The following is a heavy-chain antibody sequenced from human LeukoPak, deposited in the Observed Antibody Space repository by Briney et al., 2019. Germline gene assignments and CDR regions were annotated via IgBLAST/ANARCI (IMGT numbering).Heavy chain of an antibody. Sequence: SETLSLTCVVSGDSISSGTYSWSWIRQPPGKGLEWIGYIYYSGSTYYNPSLKSRVTISVDTSKNQFSLKLSSVTAADTAVYYCASYYYDSSGYYGAFDIWGQGTMVTVSS. CDR2: IYYSGST. CDR3: ASYYYDSSGYYGAFDI. V-gene: IGHV4-31*11. J-gene: IGHJ3*02. D-gene: IGHD3-22*01. CDR1: GDSISSGTYS.